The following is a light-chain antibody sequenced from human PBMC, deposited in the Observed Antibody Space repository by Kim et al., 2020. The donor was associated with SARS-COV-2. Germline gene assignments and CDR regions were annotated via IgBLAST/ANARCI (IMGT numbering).Light chain of an antibody. J-gene: IGKJ2*01. CDR2: WSS. Sequence: DIVMTQSPDSLAVSLGERATINCKSSQSVLYSFNNYNYLAWYQQKPGQPPKMLIYWSSTRESGVPDRFSGSGSGTDFTLTISSLQAEDVAVYYCQQYYAATPTFGQGSKLEI. CDR1: QSVLYSFNNYNY. CDR3: QQYYAATPT. V-gene: IGKV4-1*01.